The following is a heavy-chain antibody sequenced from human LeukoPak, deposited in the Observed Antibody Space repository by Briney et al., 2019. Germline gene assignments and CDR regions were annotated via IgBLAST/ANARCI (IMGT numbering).Heavy chain of an antibody. D-gene: IGHD2-15*01. CDR1: GFTFSSYW. CDR2: IKQDGSEK. V-gene: IGHV3-7*01. CDR3: ARDTGCSGGTCYSFYDY. Sequence: GGSLRLSCAASGFTFSSYWMTWVRQAPGKGLEWVANIKQDGSEKYHVDSVKGRFTISRDNAKNSLYLQMNSLRAEDTAVYYCARDTGCSGGTCYSFYDYWGQGTLVTASS. J-gene: IGHJ4*02.